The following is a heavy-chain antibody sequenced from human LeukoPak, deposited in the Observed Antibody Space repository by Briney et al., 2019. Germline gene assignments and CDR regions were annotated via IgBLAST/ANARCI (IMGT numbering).Heavy chain of an antibody. CDR1: GFTFSSYA. CDR3: AKGYDFWSGYYTDY. CDR2: ISGSGGST. Sequence: PGGSLRLSCAASGFTFSSYAMSWVRQAPGKGLEWVSAISGSGGSTYYADSVKGRFTISRDNSKNTLYLQMNSLRAEDTAVYYCAKGYDFWSGYYTDYWGQGTLVTVPS. V-gene: IGHV3-23*01. J-gene: IGHJ4*02. D-gene: IGHD3-3*01.